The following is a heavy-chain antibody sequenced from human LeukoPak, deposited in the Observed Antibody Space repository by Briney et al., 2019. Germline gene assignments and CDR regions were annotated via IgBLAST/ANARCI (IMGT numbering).Heavy chain of an antibody. CDR3: AKDSHYYDSSGYYYAD. D-gene: IGHD3-22*01. Sequence: PGGSLRLSCAASGFTFSSYAMSWVRQAPGKGLEWVSAISGSGGSTYYADSVKGRFTISRDNSKNTLYLQMNSLRAEDTAVYYCAKDSHYYDSSGYYYADWGQGTLVTVSS. J-gene: IGHJ4*02. CDR2: ISGSGGST. V-gene: IGHV3-23*01. CDR1: GFTFSSYA.